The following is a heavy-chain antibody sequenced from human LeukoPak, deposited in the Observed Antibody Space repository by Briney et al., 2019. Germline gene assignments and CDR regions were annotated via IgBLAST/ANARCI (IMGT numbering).Heavy chain of an antibody. CDR2: FYSDGSI. J-gene: IGHJ6*02. CDR1: GFTVSSNY. V-gene: IGHV3-66*01. Sequence: GGSLRLSCAASGFTVSSNYMSWVRQAPGKGLEWVSVFYSDGSIYYADSVKGRFTISRDNSKNTVYLQMNSLRAEDTAVYYCARENRESRLPYGMDVWGQGTTVTVSS. D-gene: IGHD3-10*01. CDR3: ARENRESRLPYGMDV.